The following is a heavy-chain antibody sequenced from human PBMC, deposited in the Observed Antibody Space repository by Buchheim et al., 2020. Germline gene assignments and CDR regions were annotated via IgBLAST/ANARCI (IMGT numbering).Heavy chain of an antibody. J-gene: IGHJ6*02. CDR2: INAGNGNT. CDR3: ARGGQWSIAARYYYYGMDV. CDR1: GYTFTSYA. Sequence: QVQLVQSGAEVKKPGASVKVSCKASGYTFTSYAMHWVRQAPGQRLEWMGWINAGNGNTKYSQKFQGRVTITRDTSASTAYMELSSLRSEDTAVYYCARGGQWSIAARYYYYGMDVWGQGTT. V-gene: IGHV1-3*01. D-gene: IGHD6-6*01.